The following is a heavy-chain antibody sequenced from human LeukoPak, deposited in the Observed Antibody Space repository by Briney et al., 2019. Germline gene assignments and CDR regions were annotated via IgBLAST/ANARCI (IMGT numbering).Heavy chain of an antibody. CDR2: IRYDGSNK. CDR3: AKDGEFYYGSGSLDY. Sequence: PGGSLRLSCAASGFTFSSYGMHWVRQAPGKGLEWVAFIRYDGSNKYCADSVKGRFTISRDNSKNTLYLQMNSLRAEDTAVYYCAKDGEFYYGSGSLDYWGQGTLVTVSS. CDR1: GFTFSSYG. J-gene: IGHJ4*02. V-gene: IGHV3-30*02. D-gene: IGHD3-10*01.